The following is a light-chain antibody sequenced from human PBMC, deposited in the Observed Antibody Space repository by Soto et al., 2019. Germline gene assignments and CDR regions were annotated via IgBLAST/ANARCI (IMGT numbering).Light chain of an antibody. V-gene: IGKV1-5*03. CDR1: QSISAW. CDR2: KAS. CDR3: QQYNDYSWT. Sequence: DIAMTQAPSTVSASVGDRGSINCRASQSISAWLAWYQQKPGKAPRLLIYKASTLEIGVPSRFSGSGSGTEITLTISSLQPDDVAIYYCQQYNDYSWTFGQGTKVDIK. J-gene: IGKJ1*01.